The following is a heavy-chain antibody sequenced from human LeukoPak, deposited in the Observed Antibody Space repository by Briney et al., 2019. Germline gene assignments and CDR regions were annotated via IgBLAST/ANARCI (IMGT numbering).Heavy chain of an antibody. CDR1: SCSTSISIYY. CDR2: IYYSGST. V-gene: IGHV4-39*07. Sequence: PSETLSFTCTVSSCSTSISIYYWGWIRQPPGKGPSWIGGIYYSGSTNYNPSLKSRVAISVDTSKNQFSLKLTSVTAADTAVYYCARELPMVRGVMAPLFDPWGQGTLVTVSS. J-gene: IGHJ5*02. D-gene: IGHD3-10*01. CDR3: ARELPMVRGVMAPLFDP.